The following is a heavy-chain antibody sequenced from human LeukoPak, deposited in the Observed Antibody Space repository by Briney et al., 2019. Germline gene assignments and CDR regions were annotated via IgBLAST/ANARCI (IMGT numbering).Heavy chain of an antibody. CDR2: ISGSVGIT. V-gene: IGHV3-23*01. Sequence: GGSLRLSCAASVFTFSIAGVSCVRQALGKGLEWVSAISGSVGITYYADSVRGRFTISRDNSKNTLYLQMNSLRAEDTAVYYCAKVTRDGYNLFDYWGQGTLVTVSP. D-gene: IGHD5-24*01. J-gene: IGHJ4*02. CDR1: VFTFSIAG. CDR3: AKVTRDGYNLFDY.